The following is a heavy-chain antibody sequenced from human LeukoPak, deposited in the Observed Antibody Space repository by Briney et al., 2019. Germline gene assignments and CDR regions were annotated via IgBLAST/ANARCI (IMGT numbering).Heavy chain of an antibody. V-gene: IGHV3-30-3*01. CDR2: ISYDGSNK. J-gene: IGHJ5*02. CDR3: ARESFEYDFWSTQNWFDP. D-gene: IGHD3-3*01. CDR1: GFTFSSYA. Sequence: GRSLRLSCAASGFTFSSYAMHWVRQAPGKGLEWVAVISYDGSNKYYADSVKGRFTISRDNSKNTLYLQMNSLRAEDTAVYYCARESFEYDFWSTQNWFDPWGQGTLVTVSS.